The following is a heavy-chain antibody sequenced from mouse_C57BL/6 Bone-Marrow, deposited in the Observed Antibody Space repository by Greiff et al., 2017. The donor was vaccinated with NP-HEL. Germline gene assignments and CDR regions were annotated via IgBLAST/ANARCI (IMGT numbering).Heavy chain of an antibody. J-gene: IGHJ3*01. CDR1: GYTFTSYW. D-gene: IGHD2-1*01. CDR2: INPSSGYT. Sequence: QVQLQQSGAELAKPGASVKLSCKASGYTFTSYWMHWVKQRPGQGLEWIGYINPSSGYTKYNQKFKDKATLTADKSSSTAYMQLSSLTYEDSAVYYCVHGNLGDWFAYWGQGTLVTVSA. CDR3: VHGNLGDWFAY. V-gene: IGHV1-7*01.